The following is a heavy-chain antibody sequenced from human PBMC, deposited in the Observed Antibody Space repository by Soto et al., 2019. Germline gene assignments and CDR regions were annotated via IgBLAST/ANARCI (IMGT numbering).Heavy chain of an antibody. CDR1: GFAVSINY. CDR3: ARSRTGTTYGGMDV. D-gene: IGHD1-7*01. Sequence: GGSLRLSCAASGFAVSINYMTWFRQAPGKGLEWVSVIHSGGDTHYADSVRGRFTISRDNSKNTLYLQMNSLRAEDTAVYYCARSRTGTTYGGMDVWGQGTTVTVSS. V-gene: IGHV3-66*01. CDR2: IHSGGDT. J-gene: IGHJ6*02.